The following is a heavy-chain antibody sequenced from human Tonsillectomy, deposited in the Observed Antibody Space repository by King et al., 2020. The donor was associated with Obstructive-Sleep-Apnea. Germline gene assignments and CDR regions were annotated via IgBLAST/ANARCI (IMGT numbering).Heavy chain of an antibody. J-gene: IGHJ4*02. CDR1: GFTFSSYA. CDR3: ARSWFGELHYFDY. V-gene: IGHV3-30-3*01. Sequence: QVQLVESGGGVVQPGRSLRLSCAASGFTFSSYAMHWVRQAPGKGLEWVAVISYDGSNKYYADSVKGRFTISRDNSKNTLYLQMNSLRAEDTAVYYCARSWFGELHYFDYWGQGTLVTVSS. D-gene: IGHD3-10*01. CDR2: ISYDGSNK.